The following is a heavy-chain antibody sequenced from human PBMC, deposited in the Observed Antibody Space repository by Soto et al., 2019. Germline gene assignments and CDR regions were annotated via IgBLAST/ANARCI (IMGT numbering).Heavy chain of an antibody. CDR3: AKDQGSSWYEIDY. V-gene: IGHV3-23*01. J-gene: IGHJ4*02. D-gene: IGHD6-13*01. CDR1: GFTFSNYA. CDR2: MSGSGGST. Sequence: EVQLLESGGGLVQPGGSLRLSCAASGFTFSNYAVTWVRQAPGQGLEWVSTMSGSGGSTYYADSVKGRFTISRDNSKNTLYLQMNSLRAEDTAVYYCAKDQGSSWYEIDYWGQGTLVTVSS.